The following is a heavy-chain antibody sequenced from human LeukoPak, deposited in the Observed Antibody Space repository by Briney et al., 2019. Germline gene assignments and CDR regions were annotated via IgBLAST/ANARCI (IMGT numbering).Heavy chain of an antibody. D-gene: IGHD2-8*01. J-gene: IGHJ4*02. CDR2: ISYDGSNK. Sequence: PGRSLRLSCAASGFTFSSYGMHWVRQAPGKGLEWVAVISYDGSNKYYADSVKGRFTISRDNSKNTLYLQMNSQRAEDTAVYYCAKDRGDKEWYYFDYWGQGTLVTVSS. CDR1: GFTFSSYG. V-gene: IGHV3-30*18. CDR3: AKDRGDKEWYYFDY.